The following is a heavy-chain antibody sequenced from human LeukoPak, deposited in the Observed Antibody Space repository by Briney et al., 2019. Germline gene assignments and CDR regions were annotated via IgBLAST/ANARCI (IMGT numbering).Heavy chain of an antibody. CDR1: GFTFSSHS. J-gene: IGHJ3*02. V-gene: IGHV3-21*01. CDR2: IGSSSSSI. CDR3: ARESSEAFDI. Sequence: GGSLRLSCAASGFTFSSHSMNWVRQAPGKGLEWVLSIGSSSSSIYYADSVKGRFTISRDNAKNSLYLQMNSLRAEDTAVYYCARESSEAFDIWGQGTMVTVSS. D-gene: IGHD2-2*01.